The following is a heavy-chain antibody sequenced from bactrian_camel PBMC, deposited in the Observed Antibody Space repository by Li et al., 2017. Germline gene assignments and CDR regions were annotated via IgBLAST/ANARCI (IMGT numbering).Heavy chain of an antibody. CDR2: LASDGSS. Sequence: HVQLVESGGGSVQPGGSLRLSCAFDAYTPANVRMAWFRQAPGKEREGVASLASDGSSIYANSLKGRFTISRDNAKNTLYLQLNSLKSEDTALYYCATWGDFAHWGQGTQVTVS. J-gene: IGHJ4*01. V-gene: IGHV3S53*01. CDR3: ATWGDFAH. CDR1: AYTPANVR. D-gene: IGHD5*01.